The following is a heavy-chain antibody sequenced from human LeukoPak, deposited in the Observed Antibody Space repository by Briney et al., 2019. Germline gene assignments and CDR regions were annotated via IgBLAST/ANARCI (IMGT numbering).Heavy chain of an antibody. V-gene: IGHV1-69*04. J-gene: IGHJ4*02. CDR1: GGTFSSYT. CDR2: IIPILGIA. D-gene: IGHD6-13*01. CDR3: AREGQRQQLAEFDY. Sequence: GASVKVSCKASGGTFSSYTISWVRQAPGQGLEWMGRIIPILGIANYAQKFQGRVTITADKSTSTAYMELSRLRSDDTAVYYCAREGQRQQLAEFDYWGQGTLVTVSS.